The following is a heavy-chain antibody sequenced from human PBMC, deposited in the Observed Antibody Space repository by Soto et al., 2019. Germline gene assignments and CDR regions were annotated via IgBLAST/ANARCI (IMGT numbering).Heavy chain of an antibody. J-gene: IGHJ6*02. CDR1: GYSFTSYW. CDR2: IYPGDSDT. Sequence: PGESLKISCKGSGYSFTSYWIGWVRQMPGKGLEWMGIIYPGDSDTRYSPSFQGQVTISADKSISTAYLQWSSLKASDTAMYYCARTSAAGKYYCGMDGWGQGTTVTVSS. CDR3: ARTSAAGKYYCGMDG. D-gene: IGHD6-13*01. V-gene: IGHV5-51*01.